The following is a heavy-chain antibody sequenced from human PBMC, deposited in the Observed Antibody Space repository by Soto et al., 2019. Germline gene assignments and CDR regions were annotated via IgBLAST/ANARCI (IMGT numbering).Heavy chain of an antibody. CDR3: ARGVAGPLHWFDP. D-gene: IGHD6-19*01. J-gene: IGHJ5*02. Sequence: ASVKVSCKASGYPFTSYAMHWVRQAPGQRLEWMGWINAGNGNTKYSQKFQGRVTITRDTSASTAYMELSSLRSEDTAVYYCARGVAGPLHWFDPWGQGTLVTVSS. CDR2: INAGNGNT. V-gene: IGHV1-3*01. CDR1: GYPFTSYA.